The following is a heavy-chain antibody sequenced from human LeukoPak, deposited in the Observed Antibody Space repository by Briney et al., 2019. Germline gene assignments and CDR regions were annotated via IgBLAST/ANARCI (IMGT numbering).Heavy chain of an antibody. D-gene: IGHD6-13*01. CDR3: ARHRKWYSSSWYRGFYWFDP. V-gene: IGHV4-39*01. J-gene: IGHJ5*02. Sequence: PSETLSLTCTVSGGSISSSSYYWGWIRQPPGKGLEWIGSIYYSGSTYYNPSLKSRVTISVDTSKNQFSLKLSSVTAADTAMYYCARHRKWYSSSWYRGFYWFDPWGQGTLVTVSS. CDR2: IYYSGST. CDR1: GGSISSSSYY.